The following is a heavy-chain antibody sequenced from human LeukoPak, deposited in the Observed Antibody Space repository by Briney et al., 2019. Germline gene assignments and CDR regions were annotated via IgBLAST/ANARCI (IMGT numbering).Heavy chain of an antibody. Sequence: PGGSLRLSCAASGFTFSSYGMHWVRQAPGKGLEWVAFIRFDGSNKFYADSVKGRFTISRDNSKNTLYLQMNSLRAEDTAVYYCARTPRPNESSGYYSGNWIDPWGQGTLVTVSS. D-gene: IGHD3-22*01. CDR2: IRFDGSNK. CDR1: GFTFSSYG. J-gene: IGHJ5*02. V-gene: IGHV3-30*02. CDR3: ARTPRPNESSGYYSGNWIDP.